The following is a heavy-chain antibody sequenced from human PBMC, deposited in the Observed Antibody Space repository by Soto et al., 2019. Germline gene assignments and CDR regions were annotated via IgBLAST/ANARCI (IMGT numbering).Heavy chain of an antibody. Sequence: GGSLRLSCAASGFTFSSYGMHWVRQAPGKGLEWVAVISYDGSNKYYADSVKGRFTISRDNSKNTLYLQMNSLRAEDTAVYYCAKPPLGYYYSYGMDVWGQGTTVTVSS. V-gene: IGHV3-30*18. CDR3: AKPPLGYYYSYGMDV. J-gene: IGHJ6*02. CDR1: GFTFSSYG. CDR2: ISYDGSNK.